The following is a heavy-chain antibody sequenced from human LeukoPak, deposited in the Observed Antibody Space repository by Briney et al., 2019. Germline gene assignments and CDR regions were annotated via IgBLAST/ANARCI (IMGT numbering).Heavy chain of an antibody. D-gene: IGHD3-10*01. CDR2: INGGLENT. V-gene: IGHV1-3*01. Sequence: ASVKVSCKASGYTFTNYAIHWVRQAPGQSLEWMGQINGGLENTKYSQRFLGRVTITRDISANTAYMELSSLTSEDTAVYYCARAEVLLSYGHNKHCLDVWGQGTTVTVSS. CDR1: GYTFTNYA. CDR3: ARAEVLLSYGHNKHCLDV. J-gene: IGHJ6*02.